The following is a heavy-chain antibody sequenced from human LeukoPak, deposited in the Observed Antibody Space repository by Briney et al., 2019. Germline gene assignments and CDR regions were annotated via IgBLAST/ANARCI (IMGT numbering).Heavy chain of an antibody. D-gene: IGHD1-26*01. Sequence: SETLSLTCTVSSGSISTYYWAWIRQPPGKGLEWIGYISYGGSTKYNPSLTPRVTISLDTSKNQFSLELRSMTAADTAIYYCARQAGSFTTFDFWGQGTLVTVSS. V-gene: IGHV4-59*08. CDR1: SGSISTYY. CDR3: ARQAGSFTTFDF. CDR2: ISYGGST. J-gene: IGHJ4*02.